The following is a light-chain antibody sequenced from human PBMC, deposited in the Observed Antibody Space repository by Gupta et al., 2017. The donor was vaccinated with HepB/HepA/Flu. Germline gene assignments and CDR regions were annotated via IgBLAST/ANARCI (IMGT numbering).Light chain of an antibody. CDR2: DDS. J-gene: IGLJ1*01. CDR3: QVWDKSSDHYV. CDR1: NIGGKS. Sequence: SSVLTQPPSVSVAPGKTARITCGGNNIGGKSVHWYQQKPGQAPVLVVYDDSDRPSGIPERFSGSNSGTTATLTISRVEAGDDADYYCQVWDKSSDHYVFGAGTKVTVL. V-gene: IGLV3-21*03.